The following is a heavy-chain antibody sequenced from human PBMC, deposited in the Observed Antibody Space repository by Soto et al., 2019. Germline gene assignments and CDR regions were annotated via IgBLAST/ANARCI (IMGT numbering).Heavy chain of an antibody. CDR1: GFTFSTYG. V-gene: IGHV3-33*01. J-gene: IGHJ4*02. D-gene: IGHD5-18*01. Sequence: QVQLVESGGGVVQPGKSLRLSCAASGFTFSTYGMHWVRQAPGKGLEWVAVIWYDGSNKYPGDSLKGRFTISRDNSKNTLYLQINNLRAEDTAVYYCGRDGALGDTAVVDSWGQGTLVTVSS. CDR2: IWYDGSNK. CDR3: GRDGALGDTAVVDS.